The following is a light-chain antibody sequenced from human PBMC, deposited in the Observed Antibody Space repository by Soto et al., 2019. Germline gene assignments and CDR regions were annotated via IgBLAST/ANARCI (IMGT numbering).Light chain of an antibody. CDR1: QSIDSNY. J-gene: IGKJ4*01. CDR2: GAS. V-gene: IGKV3-11*01. Sequence: EIAMRQSPCTLSLSPGETVTLSFSASQSIDSNYLSWYQQKAGQAPRLLISGASTRATGIPARFSGSGSGTDVTLTISSLEPEDFAVYYCQQRSNWSLTFGGGTKVDIK. CDR3: QQRSNWSLT.